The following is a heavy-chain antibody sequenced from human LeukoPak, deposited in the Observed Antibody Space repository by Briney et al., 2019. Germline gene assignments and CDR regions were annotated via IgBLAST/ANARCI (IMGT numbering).Heavy chain of an antibody. V-gene: IGHV3-23*01. J-gene: IGHJ4*02. CDR1: GFTFSTYG. D-gene: IGHD3-9*01. CDR3: AKPILTGYYSGGDY. Sequence: GGSLRLSCVASGFTFSTYGMSWVRQAPGKGLEWVSAISGSGGSTYYADSVKGRFTISRDNSKNTLYLQMNSLRAEDTAVYCCAKPILTGYYSGGDYWGQGTLVTVSS. CDR2: ISGSGGST.